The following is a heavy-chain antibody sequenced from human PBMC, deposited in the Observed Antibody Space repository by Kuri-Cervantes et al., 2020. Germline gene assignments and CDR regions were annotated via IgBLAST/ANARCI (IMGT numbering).Heavy chain of an antibody. Sequence: GESLKISCAASGFTFSSYGMHWVRQAPGKGLEWVAVISYDGSNKYYADSVKGRFTISRDNSKNTLYLQMNSLRAEDTAVYYCAKDRYCSSTSCFDYWCQGTLVTVSS. J-gene: IGHJ4*02. CDR3: AKDRYCSSTSCFDY. D-gene: IGHD2-2*01. CDR2: ISYDGSNK. CDR1: GFTFSSYG. V-gene: IGHV3-30*18.